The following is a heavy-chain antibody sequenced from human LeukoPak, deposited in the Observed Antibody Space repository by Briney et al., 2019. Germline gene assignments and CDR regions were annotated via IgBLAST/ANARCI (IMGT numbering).Heavy chain of an antibody. CDR3: ARESAHAYEEAFDI. D-gene: IGHD5-12*01. Sequence: LETPSLTRTVSGGSISVYYWSCIPDPPGEGVGCGGYIYYSGSTNYNPSLKSRVTISVDTSKNQFSLKLSSVTAADTAVYYCARESAHAYEEAFDIWGQGTMVTVSS. J-gene: IGHJ3*02. CDR2: IYYSGST. V-gene: IGHV4-59*12. CDR1: GGSISVYY.